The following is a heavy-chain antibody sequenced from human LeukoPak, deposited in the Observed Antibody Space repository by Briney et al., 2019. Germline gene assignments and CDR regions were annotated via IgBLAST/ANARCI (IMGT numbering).Heavy chain of an antibody. D-gene: IGHD3-16*02. Sequence: ASVKVSCKASGYTFTSYGISWVRQAPGQGLEWMGLISAYNGNTNYAQKLQGRVTMTTDTSTSTAYMELRSLRSDDTAVYYCARAGPGLSSVGELSLWGQGTLVTVSS. CDR1: GYTFTSYG. CDR2: ISAYNGNT. V-gene: IGHV1-18*01. J-gene: IGHJ4*02. CDR3: ARAGPGLSSVGELSL.